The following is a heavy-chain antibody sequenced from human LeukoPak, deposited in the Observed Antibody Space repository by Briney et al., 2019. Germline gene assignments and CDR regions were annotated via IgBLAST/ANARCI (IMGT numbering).Heavy chain of an antibody. J-gene: IGHJ3*02. CDR3: ARDGLYSSPSSDAFDI. Sequence: KPSETLSLTCTVSGGSISSGGYYWSWIRQHPGKGLEWIGYIYYSGSTYYNPSLKSRVTISVDTSKNQFSLKLSSVTAADTAVYYCARDGLYSSPSSDAFDIWGQGTMVTVSS. D-gene: IGHD6-6*01. V-gene: IGHV4-31*03. CDR2: IYYSGST. CDR1: GGSISSGGYY.